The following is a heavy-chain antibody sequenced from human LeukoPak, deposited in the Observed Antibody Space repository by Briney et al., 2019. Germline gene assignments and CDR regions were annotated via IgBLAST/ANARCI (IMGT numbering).Heavy chain of an antibody. CDR3: ARSKLGIDRAFDI. J-gene: IGHJ3*02. CDR1: GFTFTSYW. D-gene: IGHD7-27*01. CDR2: IKQDGSEK. V-gene: IGHV3-7*01. Sequence: GGSLRLSCAASGFTFTSYWMSWVRQAPGEGLEWVANIKQDGSEKYYVDSVKGRFTISRDNAKNSLYLQMNSLRAEDTAVYYCARSKLGIDRAFDIWGQGTMVTVSS.